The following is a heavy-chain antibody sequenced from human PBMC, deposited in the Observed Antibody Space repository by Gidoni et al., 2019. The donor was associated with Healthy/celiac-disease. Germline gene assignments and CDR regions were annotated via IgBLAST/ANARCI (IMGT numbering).Heavy chain of an antibody. CDR1: GDSFTSYV. J-gene: IGHJ4*02. CDR3: ARVLKVTRGLPFGY. D-gene: IGHD4-17*01. CDR2: MNPNSGNT. Sequence: QVQLVQSGAEVKKPGASVKVSCKASGDSFTSYVINWVRQASGQGLEWMGWMNPNSGNTGYAKKFQGRVTMTRNTSRSTAYMELSSLRSEDTAVYYGARVLKVTRGLPFGYWGQGTLVTVSS. V-gene: IGHV1-8*01.